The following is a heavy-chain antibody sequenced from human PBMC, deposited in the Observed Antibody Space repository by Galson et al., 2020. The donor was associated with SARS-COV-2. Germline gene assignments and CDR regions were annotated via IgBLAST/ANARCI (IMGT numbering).Heavy chain of an antibody. CDR2: IYYSGST. V-gene: IGHV4-59*01. CDR1: GGSISSYY. J-gene: IGHJ6*03. Sequence: SETLSLTCTVSGGSISSYYWSWIRQPPGKGLEWIGYIYYSGSTNYNPSLKSRVTISVDTSKNQFSLKLSSVTAADTAVYYCARGDVGYCSSTSGAPPYYYYYYMDVWGKGTTVTVSS. D-gene: IGHD2-2*01. CDR3: ARGDVGYCSSTSGAPPYYYYYYMDV.